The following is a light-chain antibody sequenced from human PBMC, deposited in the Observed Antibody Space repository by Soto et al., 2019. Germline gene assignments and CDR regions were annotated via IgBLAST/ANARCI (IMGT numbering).Light chain of an antibody. J-gene: IGLJ2*01. CDR2: DVS. CDR3: SSYTSSSTPL. Sequence: QSVLTQPASVSGSPGQSITISCTGTSSDLGGYNYVSWYQHHPGKAPKLIIYDVSDRPSGVSNRFSGSKSGNTASLTISGLQAEDEADYYCSSYTSSSTPLFGGGPKLTVL. CDR1: SSDLGGYNY. V-gene: IGLV2-14*03.